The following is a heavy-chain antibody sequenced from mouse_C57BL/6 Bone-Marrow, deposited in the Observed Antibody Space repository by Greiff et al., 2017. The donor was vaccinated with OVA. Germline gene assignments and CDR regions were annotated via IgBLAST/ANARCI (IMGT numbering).Heavy chain of an antibody. J-gene: IGHJ4*01. D-gene: IGHD2-5*01. CDR1: GYSITSGYY. CDR2: ISYDGSN. V-gene: IGHV3-6*01. CDR3: AREGYSKNAMDY. Sequence: EVKLMESGPGLVKPSQSLSLTCSVTGYSITSGYYWNWIRQFPGNKLEWMGYISYDGSNNYNPSLKNRISITRDTSKNQFFLKLNSVTTEDTATYYCAREGYSKNAMDYWGQGTSVTVSS.